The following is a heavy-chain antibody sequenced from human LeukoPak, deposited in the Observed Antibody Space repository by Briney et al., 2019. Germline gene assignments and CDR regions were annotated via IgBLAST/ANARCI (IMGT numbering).Heavy chain of an antibody. CDR1: GYTLTELS. V-gene: IGHV3-33*06. J-gene: IGHJ4*02. CDR3: AKESSRDLDY. Sequence: SCKVSGYTLTELSMHWVRQAPGKGLEWVAVIWYDGSNKYYADSVKGRFTISRDNSKNTLYLQMNSLRAEDTAVYYCAKESSRDLDYWGQGTLVTVSS. CDR2: IWYDGSNK.